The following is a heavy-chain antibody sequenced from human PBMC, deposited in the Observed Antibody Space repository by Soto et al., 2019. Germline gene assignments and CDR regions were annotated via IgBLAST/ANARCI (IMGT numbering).Heavy chain of an antibody. CDR2: IYYSGST. D-gene: IGHD5-12*01. CDR1: GGSISSYY. J-gene: IGHJ6*03. CDR3: ARYVVGDSGYDFSLLDYYYYYYMDV. Sequence: PSETLSLTCTVSGGSISSYYWSWIRQPPGKGLEWIGYIYYSGSTNYNPSLKSRVTISVDTSKNQFSLKLSSVTAADTAVYYCARYVVGDSGYDFSLLDYYYYYYMDVWGKGTTVTVSS. V-gene: IGHV4-59*08.